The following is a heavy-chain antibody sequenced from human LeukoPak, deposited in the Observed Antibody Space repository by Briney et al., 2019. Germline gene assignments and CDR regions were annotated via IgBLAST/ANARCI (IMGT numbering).Heavy chain of an antibody. CDR3: AKNGDRGAYCTGGTCYPYFYYYMDV. CDR2: ISYDGLNK. Sequence: GGSLRLSCAASGFTFSSYGMHWVRQAPGKGLEWVTVISYDGLNKYYADSVKGRFTISRDNSKNTLYLQMNSLRAEDTAIYYCAKNGDRGAYCTGGTCYPYFYYYMDVWGKGTTVT. V-gene: IGHV3-30*18. J-gene: IGHJ6*03. CDR1: GFTFSSYG. D-gene: IGHD2-15*01.